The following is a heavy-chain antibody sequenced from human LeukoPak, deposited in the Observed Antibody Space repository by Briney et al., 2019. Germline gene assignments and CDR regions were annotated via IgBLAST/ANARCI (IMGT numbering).Heavy chain of an antibody. CDR3: ARLVLARFYDSSGYFDY. V-gene: IGHV4-38-2*01. D-gene: IGHD3-22*01. CDR2: IYHSGST. Sequence: SETLSLTXAVSGYSISSGYYWGRIRQPPGKGLEWIGSIYHSGSTYYNPSLKSRVTISVDTSKNQFSLKLSSVTAADTAVYYCARLVLARFYDSSGYFDYWGQGTLVTVSS. J-gene: IGHJ4*02. CDR1: GYSISSGYY.